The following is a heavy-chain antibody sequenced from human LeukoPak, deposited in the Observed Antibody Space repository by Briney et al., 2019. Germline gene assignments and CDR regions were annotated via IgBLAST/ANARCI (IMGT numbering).Heavy chain of an antibody. D-gene: IGHD5-18*01. Sequence: ASETLSLTCTVSGGSISSYYWSWIRQPPGKGLDWIGYIYYSGSTNYKPSLKSRVTISVDTSKNQFSLKLSSVTAADTAVYYCARDLTRGYSPGGAFDIWGQGTMVTVSS. V-gene: IGHV4-59*01. J-gene: IGHJ3*02. CDR1: GGSISSYY. CDR2: IYYSGST. CDR3: ARDLTRGYSPGGAFDI.